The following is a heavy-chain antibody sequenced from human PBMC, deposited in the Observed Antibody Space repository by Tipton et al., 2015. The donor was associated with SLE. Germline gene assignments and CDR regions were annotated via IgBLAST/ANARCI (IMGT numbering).Heavy chain of an antibody. J-gene: IGHJ4*02. D-gene: IGHD6-13*01. Sequence: SRVTISLDKSKNQFSLKLSSVTAADTAVYYCARGEQLAHFDYWGQGTLVTVSS. CDR3: ARGEQLAHFDY. V-gene: IGHV4-4*02.